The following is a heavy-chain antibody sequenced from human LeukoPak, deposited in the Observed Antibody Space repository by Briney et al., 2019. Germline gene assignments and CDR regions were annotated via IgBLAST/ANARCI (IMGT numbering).Heavy chain of an antibody. CDR1: GFTFSNYA. Sequence: GGSLRLSCAASGFTFSNYAMTWVRQAPGKGLEWVSAISGSGGSTYYADSVKGRFTISRDNSKDTLYLQMNSLRAEDTAVYYCAKPLTSYSSGWPEYFQHWGQGTLVTVSS. D-gene: IGHD6-19*01. J-gene: IGHJ1*01. V-gene: IGHV3-23*01. CDR2: ISGSGGST. CDR3: AKPLTSYSSGWPEYFQH.